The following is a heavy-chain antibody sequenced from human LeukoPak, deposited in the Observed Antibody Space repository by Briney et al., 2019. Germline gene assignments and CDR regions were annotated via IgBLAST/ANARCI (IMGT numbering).Heavy chain of an antibody. CDR1: GFTVSSNY. CDR3: ARVAVARYWYFDL. V-gene: IGHV3-53*01. Sequence: GGSLRLSCAASGFTVSSNYMSWARQAPGKGLEWVSIIYGGGSTYYADSVKGRFTISRDNVNNTLYLQMNSLRVEDTAVYYCARVAVARYWYFDLWGRGTLVTVSS. D-gene: IGHD6-19*01. J-gene: IGHJ2*01. CDR2: IYGGGST.